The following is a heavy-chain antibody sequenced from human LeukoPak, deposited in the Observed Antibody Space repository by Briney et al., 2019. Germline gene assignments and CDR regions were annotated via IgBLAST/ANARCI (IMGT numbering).Heavy chain of an antibody. CDR3: ARAGERSYPHGMDV. J-gene: IGHJ6*02. CDR2: INPNSGGT. V-gene: IGHV1-2*02. Sequence: GASVKVSCKASGYTFSDYYIHWVRQAPGQGLEWMGWINPNSGGTNYAQKFQGRVTMTRDTSISTAYMELSRLRSDDTGVYYCARAGERSYPHGMDVWGQGTTVTVSS. D-gene: IGHD1-26*01. CDR1: GYTFSDYY.